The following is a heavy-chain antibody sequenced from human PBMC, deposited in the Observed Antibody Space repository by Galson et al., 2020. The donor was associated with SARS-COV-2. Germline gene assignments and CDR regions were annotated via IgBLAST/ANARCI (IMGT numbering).Heavy chain of an antibody. CDR3: ARDLGRYEVDYGDYGNVFDP. V-gene: IGHV1-18*01. D-gene: IGHD4-17*01. Sequence: ASVKVSCKASGYTFINYGVSWVRQAPGQGLEWMGWISTYNGNTYYAQKLQGRVTMTTDTSTSTAYMELRSLRSDDTAVYYCARDLGRYEVDYGDYGNVFDPWGQGTLVTVSS. CDR1: GYTFINYG. J-gene: IGHJ5*02. CDR2: ISTYNGNT.